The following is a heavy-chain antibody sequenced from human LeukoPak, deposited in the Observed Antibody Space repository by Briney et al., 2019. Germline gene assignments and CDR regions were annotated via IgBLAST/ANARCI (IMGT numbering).Heavy chain of an antibody. CDR3: AGGPQYSGSHGY. Sequence: GGSLRLSCKVSGFTFSNFEMAWVRQGPGMGLEWLAYINDGGNIIRYADAVKGRFTISRDSVKKSGFLQMNSLRVDDTAVYYCAGGPQYSGSHGYWGQGTLVTVS. J-gene: IGHJ4*02. V-gene: IGHV3-48*03. CDR2: INDGGNII. CDR1: GFTFSNFE. D-gene: IGHD1-26*01.